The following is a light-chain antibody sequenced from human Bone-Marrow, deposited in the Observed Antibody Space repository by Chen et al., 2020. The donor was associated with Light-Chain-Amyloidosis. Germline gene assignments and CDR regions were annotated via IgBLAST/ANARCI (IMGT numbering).Light chain of an antibody. V-gene: IGLV6-57*01. CDR1: SGSIATNY. J-gene: IGLJ3*02. CDR2: EDD. CDR3: QSYQGSSQGV. Sequence: NFMLTQPHSVSESPGKTVIISCTRSSGSIATNYVQWYQQRPGSSPTTVIYEDDQRPSGVPDRFYGSFYRSSKSASRTISGLKTEDEADYYCQSYQGSSQGVFGGGTKLTVL.